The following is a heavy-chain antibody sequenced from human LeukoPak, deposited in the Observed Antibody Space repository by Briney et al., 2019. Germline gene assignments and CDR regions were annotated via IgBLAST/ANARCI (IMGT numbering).Heavy chain of an antibody. D-gene: IGHD6-19*01. V-gene: IGHV4-34*01. CDR1: GGSFSGYY. CDR3: ARGAQQWPPSGAFDI. J-gene: IGHJ3*02. Sequence: TSETLSLTCAVYGGSFSGYYWSWIRQPPGKGLEWIGEINHSGSTNYNPSLKSRVTISVDTSKNQFSLKLSSVTAADTAVHYCARGAQQWPPSGAFDIWGQGTMVTVSS. CDR2: INHSGST.